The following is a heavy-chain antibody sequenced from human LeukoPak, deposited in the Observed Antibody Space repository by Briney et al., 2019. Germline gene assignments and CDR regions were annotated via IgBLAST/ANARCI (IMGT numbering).Heavy chain of an antibody. D-gene: IGHD1-1*01. CDR1: GGSISGSNW. Sequence: SETLSLTCAVSGGSISGSNWWNWVRQPPGKGLEWIGEIYHSGSTNYNPSLKSRVTISVDKSKNQFSLKLSSVTAADTAVYYCARAAARYGNYFDYWGQGTLVTVSS. V-gene: IGHV4-4*02. CDR3: ARAAARYGNYFDY. J-gene: IGHJ4*02. CDR2: IYHSGST.